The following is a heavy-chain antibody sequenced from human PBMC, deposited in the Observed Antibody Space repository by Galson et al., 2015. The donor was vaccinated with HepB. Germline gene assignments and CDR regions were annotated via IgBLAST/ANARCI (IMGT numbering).Heavy chain of an antibody. CDR2: IIPIFGTA. Sequence: SVKVSCKASGGTFSSYAISWVRRAPGQGLEWMGGIIPIFGTANYAQKFQGRVTITADESTSTAYMELSSLRSEDTAVYYCARAYSPYYDFWSGYNNWFDPWGQGTLVTVSS. V-gene: IGHV1-69*13. CDR1: GGTFSSYA. CDR3: ARAYSPYYDFWSGYNNWFDP. D-gene: IGHD3-3*01. J-gene: IGHJ5*02.